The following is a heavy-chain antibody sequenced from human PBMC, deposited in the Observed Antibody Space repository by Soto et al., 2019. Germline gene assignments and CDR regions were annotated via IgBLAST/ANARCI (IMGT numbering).Heavy chain of an antibody. D-gene: IGHD6-19*01. CDR3: PKMGRTGWLRFPIDS. Sequence: GGSLRLSCAASGFTFNTFAMTWVRQAAWKGLGWVSSISATGAVTSDADAVKGRFSTSRDNPNKTLYLHMNDLSGDDTAVYYCPKMGRTGWLRFPIDSCGQAPWVTVSS. CDR2: ISATGAVT. V-gene: IGHV3-23*01. CDR1: GFTFNTFA. J-gene: IGHJ4*02.